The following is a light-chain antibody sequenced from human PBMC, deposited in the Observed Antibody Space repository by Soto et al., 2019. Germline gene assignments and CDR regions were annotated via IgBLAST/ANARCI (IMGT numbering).Light chain of an antibody. V-gene: IGKV1D-12*01. CDR2: AAS. CDR1: QTINTW. J-gene: IGKJ4*01. CDR3: QQAGSFPLT. Sequence: DIQMTQSPSSVSASVGDKVMITCRASQTINTWLAWYQQKPGEAPKLLIFAASRLEKAVPSRFSGSGSGTYFTLTISVQQTEDFATYYCQQAGSFPLTFGGGTKVEIK.